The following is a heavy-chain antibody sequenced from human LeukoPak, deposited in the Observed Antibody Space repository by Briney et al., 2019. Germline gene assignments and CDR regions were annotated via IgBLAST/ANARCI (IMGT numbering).Heavy chain of an antibody. Sequence: GGSLRLSCAASGFTFSSYAMHWVRQAPGKGLEWVAVISYDGSNKYYADSVKGRFTISRDNSKNTLYLQMNSLRAEDTAVYYCARTVLRFLEWLLNPPQGGDVWGQGTTVTVSS. CDR2: ISYDGSNK. CDR1: GFTFSSYA. V-gene: IGHV3-30-3*01. D-gene: IGHD3-3*01. CDR3: ARTVLRFLEWLLNPPQGGDV. J-gene: IGHJ6*02.